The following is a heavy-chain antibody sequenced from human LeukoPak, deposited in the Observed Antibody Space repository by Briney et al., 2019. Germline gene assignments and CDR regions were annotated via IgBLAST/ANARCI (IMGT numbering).Heavy chain of an antibody. Sequence: ASVKVSCKASGYTSTSYGISWVRQAPGQGLEWMGWISAYNGNTNYAQKLQGRVTMTTDTSTSTAYMELRSLRSDDTAVYYCARGPYCSSTSCYGDYFDYWGQGTLVTVSS. V-gene: IGHV1-18*01. CDR1: GYTSTSYG. CDR2: ISAYNGNT. J-gene: IGHJ4*02. D-gene: IGHD2-2*01. CDR3: ARGPYCSSTSCYGDYFDY.